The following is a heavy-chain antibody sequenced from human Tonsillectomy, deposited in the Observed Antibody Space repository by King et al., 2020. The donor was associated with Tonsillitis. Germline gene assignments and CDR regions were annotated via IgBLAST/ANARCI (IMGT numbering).Heavy chain of an antibody. V-gene: IGHV3-30-3*01. D-gene: IGHD6-19*01. Sequence: VQLVESGGGVVQPGRSLRLSCAASGFTFSSYAMHWVRQAPGKGLEWVAVISYDGSNKYYADSVKGRFTISRDNSKNTLYLQMNSLRAEDMAVYYCARGSSGWEYWYFDLWGSGILVTVSS. CDR2: ISYDGSNK. J-gene: IGHJ2*01. CDR1: GFTFSSYA. CDR3: ARGSSGWEYWYFDL.